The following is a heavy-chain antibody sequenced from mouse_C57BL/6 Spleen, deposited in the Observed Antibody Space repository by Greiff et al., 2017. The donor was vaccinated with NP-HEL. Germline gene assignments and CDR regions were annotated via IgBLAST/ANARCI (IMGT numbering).Heavy chain of an antibody. CDR3: ATIYYDYDRGFYYAMDY. D-gene: IGHD2-4*01. CDR2: ISDGGSYT. Sequence: EVQGVESGGGLVKPGGSLKLSCAASGFTFSSYAMSWVRQTPEKRLEWVATISDGGSYTYYPDNVKGRFTISRDNAKNNLYLQMSHLKSEDTAMYYGATIYYDYDRGFYYAMDYWGQGTSVSVSS. CDR1: GFTFSSYA. J-gene: IGHJ4*01. V-gene: IGHV5-4*01.